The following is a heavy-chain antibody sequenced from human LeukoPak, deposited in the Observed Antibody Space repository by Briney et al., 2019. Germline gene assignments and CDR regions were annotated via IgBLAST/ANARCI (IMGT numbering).Heavy chain of an antibody. D-gene: IGHD3-16*01. CDR1: GFTFDDYA. J-gene: IGHJ4*02. CDR2: ISGSGGST. CDR3: AGGSYGSTFDY. Sequence: PGRSLRLSCAASGFTFDDYAMHWVRQAPGKGLEWVSAISGSGGSTYYADSVKGRFTISRDNSKNTLYLQMNSLRAEDTAVYYCAGGSYGSTFDYWGQGTLVTVSS. V-gene: IGHV3-23*01.